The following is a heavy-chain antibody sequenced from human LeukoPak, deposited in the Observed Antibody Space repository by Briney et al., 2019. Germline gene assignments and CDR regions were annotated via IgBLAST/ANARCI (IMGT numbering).Heavy chain of an antibody. CDR3: ARSSHGGNLDY. V-gene: IGHV4-31*03. CDR2: IYYSGST. J-gene: IGHJ4*02. Sequence: SETLSLTCTVSGGPISSGGYYWSWIRQHPGKGLEWIGYIYYSGSTYYNPSLKSRVTISVDTSKNQFSLKLSSVTPADTAVYYCARSSHGGNLDYWGQGTLVTVSS. D-gene: IGHD4-23*01. CDR1: GGPISSGGYY.